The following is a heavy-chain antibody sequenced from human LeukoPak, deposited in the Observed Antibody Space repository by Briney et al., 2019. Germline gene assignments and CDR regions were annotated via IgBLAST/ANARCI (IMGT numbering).Heavy chain of an antibody. CDR3: ARADQGIDY. V-gene: IGHV4-30-2*01. CDR1: GGSISSGGYY. D-gene: IGHD2-2*01. J-gene: IGHJ4*02. Sequence: ASQTLSLTCNVSGGSISSGGYYWSWIRQAPGKGLEWIGHIYHSGSTYYNPSLKSRVTISVDKSKNQFSLKLSSVTAADTAVYYCARADQGIDYWGQGTLVTVSS. CDR2: IYHSGST.